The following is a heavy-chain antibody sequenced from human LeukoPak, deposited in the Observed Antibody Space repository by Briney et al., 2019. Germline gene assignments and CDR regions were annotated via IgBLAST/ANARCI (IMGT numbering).Heavy chain of an antibody. CDR1: GFTFEHYG. CDR2: ITWNSGYK. CDR3: AKASDYGGNEFDY. V-gene: IGHV3-9*01. D-gene: IGHD4-23*01. Sequence: GGSLRLSCAASGFTFEHYGMHWVRQVPGQGLEWVSYITWNSGYKGYADSVKGRFAISRDNAKNSMYLQMNSLTGDDTAFYYCAKASDYGGNEFDYWGQGALVTVSS. J-gene: IGHJ4*02.